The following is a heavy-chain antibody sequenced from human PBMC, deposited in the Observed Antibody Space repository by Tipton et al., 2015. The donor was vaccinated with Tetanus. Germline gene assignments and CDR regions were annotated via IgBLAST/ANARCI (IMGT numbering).Heavy chain of an antibody. CDR1: GGPFGTFY. D-gene: IGHD1-1*01. Sequence: TLSLTCAVSGGPFGTFYWSWIRQTPGKGLEWIGEINHRGGNSYNPSLKSRVTISLDRSKNQFSLKLNSVTAADTAMYYCVTVNFPNYYHYGTDVWGQGTTVTVSS. V-gene: IGHV4-34*01. CDR2: INHRGGN. J-gene: IGHJ6*02. CDR3: VTVNFPNYYHYGTDV.